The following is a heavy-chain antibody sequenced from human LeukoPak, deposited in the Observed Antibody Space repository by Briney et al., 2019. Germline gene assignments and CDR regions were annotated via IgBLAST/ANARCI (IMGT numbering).Heavy chain of an antibody. D-gene: IGHD1-7*01. Sequence: GGSLRLSCAASGFTFSSYAMHWVRQAPGKGLEWVAVISYDGSNKYYADSVKGRFTISRDNSKNTLYLQMNSLRAEDTAVYYCASEAAELGQIDYWGQGTLVTVSS. V-gene: IGHV3-30*04. J-gene: IGHJ4*02. CDR2: ISYDGSNK. CDR3: ASEAAELGQIDY. CDR1: GFTFSSYA.